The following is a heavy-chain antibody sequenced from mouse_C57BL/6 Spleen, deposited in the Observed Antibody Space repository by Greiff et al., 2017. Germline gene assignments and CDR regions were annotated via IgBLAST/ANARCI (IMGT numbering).Heavy chain of an antibody. CDR2: ISSGGSYT. J-gene: IGHJ3*01. CDR3: ARHEDDYDEVRFAY. Sequence: EVKLMESGGDLVKPGGSLKLSCAASGFTFSSYGMSWVRQTPDKRLEWVATISSGGSYTYYPDSVKGRFTISRDNAKNTLYLQMSSLKSEDTAMYYCARHEDDYDEVRFAYWGQGTLVTVSA. CDR1: GFTFSSYG. V-gene: IGHV5-6*01. D-gene: IGHD2-4*01.